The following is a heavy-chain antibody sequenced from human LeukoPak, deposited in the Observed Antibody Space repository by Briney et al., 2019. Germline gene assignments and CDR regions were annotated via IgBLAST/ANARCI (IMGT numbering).Heavy chain of an antibody. CDR3: AKFEGYCSSSCSSKPTGWYFDY. J-gene: IGHJ4*02. Sequence: GGSLRLSCAASGFAFSSYAMSWVRQAPGNGLEWASAISGSGGDTFYADSVKGRFTISRDNSKNTLCLQMNSLRAEDTAVYYCAKFEGYCSSSCSSKPTGWYFDYWGQGTLVTVSS. V-gene: IGHV3-23*01. CDR1: GFAFSSYA. CDR2: ISGSGGDT. D-gene: IGHD2-2*01.